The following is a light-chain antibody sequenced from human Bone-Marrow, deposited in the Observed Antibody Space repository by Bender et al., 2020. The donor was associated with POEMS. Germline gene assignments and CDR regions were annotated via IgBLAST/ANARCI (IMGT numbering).Light chain of an antibody. CDR2: EDK. CDR3: QVWDSRSDHPGYV. V-gene: IGLV3-21*03. J-gene: IGLJ1*01. Sequence: SYVLTQSPSVSVAPGKTATITCGGNNIGSRSVHWYRQKAGQAPALVVYEDKDRPPGIPDRFAGSNFENTATLTISRVEVGDEADYYCQVWDSRSDHPGYVFGTGTTVTVL. CDR1: NIGSRS.